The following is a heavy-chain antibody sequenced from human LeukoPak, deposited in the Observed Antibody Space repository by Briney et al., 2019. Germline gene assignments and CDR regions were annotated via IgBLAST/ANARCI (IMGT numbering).Heavy chain of an antibody. J-gene: IGHJ5*02. Sequence: SETLSLTCTVSGGSISSSSYFWGWIRQPPGTGLEWIGSIFYSGSTYYNPSLKSRVTISVDTSKNQFSLKLSSVTAADTAVYYCARWGSGLSFRWFDHWGQGTLVTVSS. CDR3: ARWGSGLSFRWFDH. V-gene: IGHV4-39*07. D-gene: IGHD6-19*01. CDR2: IFYSGST. CDR1: GGSISSSSYF.